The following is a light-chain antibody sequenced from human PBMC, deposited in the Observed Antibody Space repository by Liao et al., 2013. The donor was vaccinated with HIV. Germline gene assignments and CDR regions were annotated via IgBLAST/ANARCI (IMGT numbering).Light chain of an antibody. CDR3: QVWDSSSDHRGV. J-gene: IGLJ3*02. V-gene: IGLV3-21*01. CDR2: YDD. Sequence: SYELTQSPSVSVAPGKTATISCGGDSIGSKSVHWYQQRPGQAPVLVIYYDDDRPSGVPERFSGSNSGNPATLTISRVEAGDEADYYCQVWDSSSDHRGVFGGGTKLTVL. CDR1: SIGSKS.